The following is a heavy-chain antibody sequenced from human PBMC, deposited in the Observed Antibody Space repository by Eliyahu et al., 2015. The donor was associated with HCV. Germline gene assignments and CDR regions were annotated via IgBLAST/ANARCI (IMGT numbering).Heavy chain of an antibody. CDR3: TRYYDNSGRPDY. J-gene: IGHJ4*02. Sequence: EAQLVESGGGLVQPGGSXRLSCAASGXTFSSHWMSXVRQAPGKGLEWVANIKQDESEKHYADSVKGRFTISRDNAKNSLYLQMNNLRVEDTAVYYCTRYYDNSGRPDYWGQGTLVTVS. D-gene: IGHD3-22*01. CDR1: GXTFSSHW. V-gene: IGHV3-7*01. CDR2: IKQDESEK.